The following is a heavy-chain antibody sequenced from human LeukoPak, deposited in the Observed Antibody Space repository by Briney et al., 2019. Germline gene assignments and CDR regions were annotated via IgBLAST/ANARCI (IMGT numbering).Heavy chain of an antibody. CDR1: GYSFTSYW. J-gene: IGHJ6*02. CDR2: IYPGDSDT. D-gene: IGHD1-1*01. CDR3: ARQAPTGTTDYYGMDV. V-gene: IGHV5-51*01. Sequence: GESLKISCKGSGYSFTSYWIGWVRQMPGKGLEWTGIIYPGDSDTRYSPSFQGQVTISADKSISTAYLQWSSLKASDTAMYYCARQAPTGTTDYYGMDVWGQGTTVTVSS.